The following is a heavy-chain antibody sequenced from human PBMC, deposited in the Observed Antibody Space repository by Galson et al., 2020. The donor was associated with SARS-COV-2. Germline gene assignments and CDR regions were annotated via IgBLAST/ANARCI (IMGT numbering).Heavy chain of an antibody. V-gene: IGHV4-61*01. CDR2: IYYSGST. CDR1: GGSVSSGSYY. D-gene: IGHD5-18*01. J-gene: IGHJ6*02. CDR3: AIIERDTAMDPSGLYYYGRDV. Sequence: SETLSLTCTVSGGSVSSGSYYWSWIRQPPGKGLEWIGYIYYSGSTNYNPSLKSRVTISVDTSKNQFSLKLSSVTAADTAVYYCAIIERDTAMDPSGLYYYGRDVWGQGTTVTVSS.